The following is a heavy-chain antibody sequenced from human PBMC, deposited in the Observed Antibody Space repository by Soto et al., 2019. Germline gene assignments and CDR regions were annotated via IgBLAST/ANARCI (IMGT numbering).Heavy chain of an antibody. D-gene: IGHD7-27*01. J-gene: IGHJ5*02. CDR2: IYYSGST. Sequence: QLQLQESGPGLVKPSATLSLTCTVSGASISSNSYYWGWIRQPPGKGLEWIGTIYYSGSTYYHPSLKRRVTISVDTSTNQFSLKASSVTAADTAVYYCARQDVRAWGRFDRWGQGTLVTVSS. CDR1: GASISSNSYY. V-gene: IGHV4-39*01. CDR3: ARQDVRAWGRFDR.